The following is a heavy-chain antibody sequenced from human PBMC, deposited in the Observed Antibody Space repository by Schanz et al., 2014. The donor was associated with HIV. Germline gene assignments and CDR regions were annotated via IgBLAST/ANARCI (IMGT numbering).Heavy chain of an antibody. CDR1: GFTFSDYS. Sequence: EVQLVESGGGLVQPGGSLRLSCVASGFTFSDYSMDWVRQAPGKGLEWISSISSRSSYIYYADSVKGRFTISRDNAKNSLFLQMSSLRAEDTAVYYCAREEAGGGLQIWGQGTLVTVSS. V-gene: IGHV3-21*01. J-gene: IGHJ4*02. CDR2: ISSRSSYI. CDR3: AREEAGGGLQI. D-gene: IGHD3-16*01.